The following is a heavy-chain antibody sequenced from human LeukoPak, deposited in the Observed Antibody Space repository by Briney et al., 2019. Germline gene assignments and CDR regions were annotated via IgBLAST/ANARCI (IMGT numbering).Heavy chain of an antibody. CDR1: GFTVITNY. CDR3: AKDSGYDYGDYGPVKY. J-gene: IGHJ4*02. Sequence: GGSLRLSCAASGFTVITNYMSWVRQAPGKGLEWVSVISASAGRTDYADSVKGRSTISRDNSKNTLYLQMNSLRAEDTAVYYCAKDSGYDYGDYGPVKYWGQGTLVTVSS. CDR2: ISASAGRT. V-gene: IGHV3-23*01. D-gene: IGHD4-17*01.